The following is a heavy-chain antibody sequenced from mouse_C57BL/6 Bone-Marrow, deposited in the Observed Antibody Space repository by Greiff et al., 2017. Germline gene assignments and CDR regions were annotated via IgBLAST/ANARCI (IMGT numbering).Heavy chain of an antibody. V-gene: IGHV5-9-1*02. Sequence: VKLEESGEGLVKPGGSLKLSCAASGFTFSRYVMSWVRQTPEPRLEWVAYISSGGDYIYYAATVKGRFPISSGKAYNTLYLQMSILTSEDTTMYYCTSVSRWLLRVGTFFAYWGQVTLVTVSA. CDR3: TSVSRWLLRVGTFFAY. CDR1: GFTFSRYV. D-gene: IGHD2-3*01. J-gene: IGHJ3*01. CDR2: ISSGGDYI.